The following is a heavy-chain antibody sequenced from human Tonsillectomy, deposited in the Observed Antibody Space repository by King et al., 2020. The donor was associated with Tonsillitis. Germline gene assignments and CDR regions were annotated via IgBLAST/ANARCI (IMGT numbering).Heavy chain of an antibody. CDR2: MNPNSGYT. CDR1: GYTFSSYD. D-gene: IGHD3/OR15-3a*01. V-gene: IGHV1-8*01. CDR3: ARLDADDY. Sequence: QLVQSGAEVKKPGDSVKVSCKASGYTFSSYDINWVRQATGQGLEWMAWMNPNSGYTGYAQKFQGRVTLTSNTSISTAYMEMSSLRSDDTAVYYCARLDADDYWGQGTLVTVSS. J-gene: IGHJ4*02.